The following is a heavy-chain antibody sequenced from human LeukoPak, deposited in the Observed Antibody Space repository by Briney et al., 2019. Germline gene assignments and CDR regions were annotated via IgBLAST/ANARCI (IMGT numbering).Heavy chain of an antibody. D-gene: IGHD2-15*01. V-gene: IGHV4-61*02. CDR2: VYTSGRT. Sequence: PSETLSLTCTVSGGSISGGNDYWSWIRQPAGKGLYWIGRVYTSGRTNYNPSLRNRVSMSLDTSKNQFSLTLNSVTAADTAVYYCARVSTLDGIVLDSWGQGILVTVSP. CDR1: GGSISGGNDY. J-gene: IGHJ4*02. CDR3: ARVSTLDGIVLDS.